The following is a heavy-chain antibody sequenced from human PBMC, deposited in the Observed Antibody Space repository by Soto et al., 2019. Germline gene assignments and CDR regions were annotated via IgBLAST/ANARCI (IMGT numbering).Heavy chain of an antibody. CDR3: VRDPVALRNRVRVGYFNL. J-gene: IGHJ2*01. Sequence: QVKLVESGGGVVQPGRSLRLSCAASGFVFTTYGMHWVRQAPGKGLEWVGVIWHDGSGTYYADALKGRFTISRDNSKNTLFLQMDSLTVEDTADYYCVRDPVALRNRVRVGYFNLWGRGTQVTVSS. CDR1: GFVFTTYG. V-gene: IGHV3-33*01. CDR2: IWHDGSGT. D-gene: IGHD1-26*01.